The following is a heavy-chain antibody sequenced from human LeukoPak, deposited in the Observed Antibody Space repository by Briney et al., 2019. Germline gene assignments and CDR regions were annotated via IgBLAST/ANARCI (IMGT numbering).Heavy chain of an antibody. V-gene: IGHV3-74*01. CDR2: IDEFGSVT. Sequence: GGSLRLSCAASGFTFSSYWMHWVRQVPGKGLAWVSRIDEFGSVTNSADSVQGRFSISRDNAKNALYLKMNSLRAEDTAVYYCVRDMFGGRDYWGQRTLVTVSS. CDR3: VRDMFGGRDY. CDR1: GFTFSSYW. J-gene: IGHJ4*02. D-gene: IGHD3-10*02.